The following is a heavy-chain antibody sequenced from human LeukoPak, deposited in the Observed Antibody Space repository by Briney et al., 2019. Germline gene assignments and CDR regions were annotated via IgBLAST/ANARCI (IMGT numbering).Heavy chain of an antibody. CDR2: IYYRGST. CDR3: ARVPSKRDNCFDP. V-gene: IGHV4-38-2*02. Sequence: SETLSLTCTVSGYSISSGYYWGWIRQPPGRGLEWIASIYYRGSTHYNPSLASLKSRVTISGDTSKNQFSLRLSSVTAADTALYYCARVPSKRDNCFDPWGRGTLVSVSS. CDR1: GYSISSGYY. J-gene: IGHJ5*02.